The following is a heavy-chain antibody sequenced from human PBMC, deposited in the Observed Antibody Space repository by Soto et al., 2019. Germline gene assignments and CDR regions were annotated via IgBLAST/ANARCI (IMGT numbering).Heavy chain of an antibody. J-gene: IGHJ6*02. Sequence: ASVKVSCKASGYTFTSYGISWVRQAPVQGLEWMGWISAYNGNTNYAQKLQGRVTMTTDTSTSTAYMELRSLRSDDTAVYYCARDAYLDWAYYYYGMDVWGQGTTVTVS. CDR1: GYTFTSYG. CDR3: ARDAYLDWAYYYYGMDV. D-gene: IGHD3-9*01. V-gene: IGHV1-18*01. CDR2: ISAYNGNT.